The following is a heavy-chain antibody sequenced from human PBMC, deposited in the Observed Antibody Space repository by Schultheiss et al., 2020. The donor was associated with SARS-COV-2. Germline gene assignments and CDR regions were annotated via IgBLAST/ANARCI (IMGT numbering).Heavy chain of an antibody. Sequence: GESLKISCAASGFTFSTYWMTWVRQAPGKGLEWVANIKHDGSEKTYVNSVKGRFTISRDNAKNSLYLQMNSLRAEDTAVYSCARDETLDYWGQGTLVTVSS. J-gene: IGHJ4*02. CDR3: ARDETLDY. CDR2: IKHDGSEK. CDR1: GFTFSTYW. V-gene: IGHV3-7*01.